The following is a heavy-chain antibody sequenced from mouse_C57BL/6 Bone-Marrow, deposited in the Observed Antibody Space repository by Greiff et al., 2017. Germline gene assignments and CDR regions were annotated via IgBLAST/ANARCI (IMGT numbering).Heavy chain of an antibody. CDR2: IDPENGDT. Sequence: VQLQQSGAELVRPGASVKLSCTASGFNIKDDYMHWVKQRPEQGLEWIGWIDPENGDTEYASKFQGKATITADTSSNTAYLQLSSLTSEDTAVYYCTPFCYVSSYWYFDFWGTGTTVTVSS. CDR1: GFNIKDDY. V-gene: IGHV14-4*01. J-gene: IGHJ1*03. D-gene: IGHD1-1*01. CDR3: TPFCYVSSYWYFDF.